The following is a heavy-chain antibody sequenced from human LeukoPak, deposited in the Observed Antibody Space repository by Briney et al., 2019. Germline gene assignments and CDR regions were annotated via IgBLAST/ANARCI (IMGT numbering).Heavy chain of an antibody. J-gene: IGHJ6*03. CDR3: TRDPYGSGSEGYFYYMDV. Sequence: GGSLRLSCAASGFTFSDYSMQWVRQAPGKGLEWVSSISRTSTWIYYADSVKGRFTISRDNAGNSLYLQMNSLRAEDTAVYYCTRDPYGSGSEGYFYYMDVWGKGTTVTVS. CDR2: ISRTSTWI. CDR1: GFTFSDYS. V-gene: IGHV3-21*01. D-gene: IGHD3-10*01.